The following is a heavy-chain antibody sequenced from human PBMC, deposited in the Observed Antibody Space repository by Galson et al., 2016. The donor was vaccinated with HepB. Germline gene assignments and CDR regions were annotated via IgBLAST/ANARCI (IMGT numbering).Heavy chain of an antibody. V-gene: IGHV3-30*18. Sequence: SMRLPCAATGFTFSSYGMHWVRQAPGKGLEWVAVISYDGSNKYYADSVKGRFTISRDNSKNTLYLQMNSLRAEDTAVYYCAKDIRSYGVFGRFDYWGQGTLVTVSS. CDR3: AKDIRSYGVFGRFDY. CDR1: GFTFSSYG. J-gene: IGHJ4*02. D-gene: IGHD2-8*01. CDR2: ISYDGSNK.